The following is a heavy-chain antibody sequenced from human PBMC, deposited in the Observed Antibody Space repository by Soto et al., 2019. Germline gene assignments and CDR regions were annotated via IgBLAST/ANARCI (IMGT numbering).Heavy chain of an antibody. CDR2: IIPIFGTA. CDR1: GGTFSSYA. J-gene: IGHJ5*02. CDR3: ARTNTRHPSNWFDP. Sequence: SVKVSCKASGGTFSSYAISWVRQAHGQGLEWMGGIIPIFGTANYAQKFQGRVTITADESTSTAYMELSSLRSEDTAVYYCARTNTRHPSNWFDPWGQGTLVTVSS. V-gene: IGHV1-69*13.